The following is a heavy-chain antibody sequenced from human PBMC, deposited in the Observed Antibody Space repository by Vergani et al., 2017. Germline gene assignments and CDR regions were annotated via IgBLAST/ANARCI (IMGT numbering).Heavy chain of an antibody. CDR3: ASGLVGATNSRPFDY. Sequence: EVRLLESGGDLVQPGGSLRLSCAVSGFTFNNYALSWVRQAPGKGLEWVSTISGSSGSTIYYADSVKGRFTISRDNAKNSLYLQMNSLRAEDTAVYYCASGLVGATNSRPFDYWGQGTLVTVSS. J-gene: IGHJ4*02. D-gene: IGHD1-26*01. V-gene: IGHV3-23*01. CDR2: ISGSSGSTI. CDR1: GFTFNNYA.